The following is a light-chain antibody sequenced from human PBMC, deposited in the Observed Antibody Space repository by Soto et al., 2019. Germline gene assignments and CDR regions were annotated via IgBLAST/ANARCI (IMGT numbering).Light chain of an antibody. J-gene: IGKJ2*01. V-gene: IGKV3-20*01. CDR3: QQYGSSPYT. CDR2: GAT. CDR1: QSVSTNY. Sequence: EIVLTQSPGTLSLSPGERATLSCRASQSVSTNYLAWYQQKPGQSPRLLIYGATRRATGIPDRFSGSGSGTDFILTISRLEPEDFALSFCQQYGSSPYTFAQGTKLDIK.